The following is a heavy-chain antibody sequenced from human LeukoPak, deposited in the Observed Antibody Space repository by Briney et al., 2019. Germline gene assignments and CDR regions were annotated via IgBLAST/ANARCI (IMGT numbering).Heavy chain of an antibody. Sequence: GGSLRLSCAASGFTFSSYAMSWVRQAPGKGLEWVSAISGSGGSTYYADSVKGRFTISRDNSKNTLYLQMNSLRAEDTAVYYCARESSGSYYRGGFDYWGQGTLVTVSS. CDR1: GFTFSSYA. CDR3: ARESSGSYYRGGFDY. D-gene: IGHD1-26*01. CDR2: ISGSGGST. V-gene: IGHV3-23*01. J-gene: IGHJ4*02.